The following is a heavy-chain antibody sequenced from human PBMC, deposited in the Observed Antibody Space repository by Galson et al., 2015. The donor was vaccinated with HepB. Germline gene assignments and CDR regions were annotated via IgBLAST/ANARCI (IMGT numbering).Heavy chain of an antibody. Sequence: ETLSLTCAVYGGSFSGYYWSWIRQPPGKGLEWIGEINHSGSTNYNPSLKSRVTISVDTSKNQFSLKLSSVTAADTAVYYCARGLRFLEWLLPLSSYYYYGMDVWGQGTTVTVSS. CDR3: ARGLRFLEWLLPLSSYYYYGMDV. CDR2: INHSGST. J-gene: IGHJ6*02. V-gene: IGHV4-34*01. CDR1: GGSFSGYY. D-gene: IGHD3-3*01.